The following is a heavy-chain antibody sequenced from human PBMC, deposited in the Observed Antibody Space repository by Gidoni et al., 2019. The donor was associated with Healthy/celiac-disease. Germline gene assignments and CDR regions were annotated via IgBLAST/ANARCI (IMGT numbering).Heavy chain of an antibody. CDR1: GGSIRSGGYY. Sequence: QVQLQESGPGLVKPSQTLSLTCTVSGGSIRSGGYYWSWIRQHPGKGLEWIGYIYYSGSTYYNPSLKSRVTISVDTSKNQFSLKLSSVTAADTAVYYCAAWQWELDYYYGMDVWGQGTTVTVSS. J-gene: IGHJ6*02. D-gene: IGHD1-26*01. CDR3: AAWQWELDYYYGMDV. V-gene: IGHV4-31*03. CDR2: IYYSGST.